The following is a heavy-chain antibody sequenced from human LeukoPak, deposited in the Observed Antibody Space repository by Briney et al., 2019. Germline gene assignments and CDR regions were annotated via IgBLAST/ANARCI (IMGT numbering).Heavy chain of an antibody. J-gene: IGHJ6*02. CDR3: ASPYRGTMVRGHGMDV. Sequence: SLXLSXXXXGFTXXXXWMHWVRXAPGKGLVRVSRIKADGSETSYADSVKGRFTISRDNAKNTLYLQMNSLRDEDTAMYYCASPYRGTMVRGHGMDVWGQGTTVTVSS. CDR1: GFTXXXXW. V-gene: IGHV3-74*01. D-gene: IGHD3-10*01. CDR2: IKADGSET.